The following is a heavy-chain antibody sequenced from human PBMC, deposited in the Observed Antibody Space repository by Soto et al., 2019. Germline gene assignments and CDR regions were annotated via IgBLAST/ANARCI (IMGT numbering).Heavy chain of an antibody. CDR2: VYYSGST. V-gene: IGHV4-61*01. CDR3: AREAPDYLDY. CDR1: GVSVTSATHY. J-gene: IGHJ4*02. Sequence: QVQLQESGPGLVKPSETLSLTCTVSGVSVTSATHYWGWVRQHPGKGLEWIGYVYYSGSTIYNPSLKSRLTLSLDTSKNQVSLKLHSVTAADTAVYYCAREAPDYLDYWGQGTLVTVSS.